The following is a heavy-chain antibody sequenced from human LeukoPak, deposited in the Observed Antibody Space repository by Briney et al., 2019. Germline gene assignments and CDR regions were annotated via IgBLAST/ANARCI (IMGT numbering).Heavy chain of an antibody. J-gene: IGHJ6*02. D-gene: IGHD2-21*02. V-gene: IGHV1-24*01. CDR1: GYTLTELS. Sequence: ASVKVSCKVSGYTLTELSMHWVRQAPGKGLEWMGGFDPEDGETIYAQKFQGRVTITADESTSTAYMELSSLRSEDTAVYYCASIVVVTGATYYYGMDVWGQGTTVTVSS. CDR2: FDPEDGET. CDR3: ASIVVVTGATYYYGMDV.